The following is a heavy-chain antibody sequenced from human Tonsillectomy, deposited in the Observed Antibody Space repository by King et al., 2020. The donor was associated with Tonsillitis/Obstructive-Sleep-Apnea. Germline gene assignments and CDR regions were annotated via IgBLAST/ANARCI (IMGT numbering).Heavy chain of an antibody. V-gene: IGHV3-23*04. J-gene: IGHJ6*03. D-gene: IGHD4-23*01. Sequence: VQLVESGGGLVQPGGSLRLSCAVSGFTFSSYAMTWVRQAPGKGLEWVSAISGSGGNTYYTDSVKGRFTVSRDNSKNTLFLQINTLRAEDTAVYYCAKSHVVTPSDDYYYYYMDVWGKGTTVTVSS. CDR2: ISGSGGNT. CDR1: GFTFSSYA. CDR3: AKSHVVTPSDDYYYYYMDV.